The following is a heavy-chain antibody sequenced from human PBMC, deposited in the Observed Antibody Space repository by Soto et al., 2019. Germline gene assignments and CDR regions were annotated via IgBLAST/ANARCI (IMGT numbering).Heavy chain of an antibody. CDR3: ARDEAYKWNDGGWFDP. Sequence: QVQLVQSGAEVKKPGASVKVSCKASGYTFTSYGISWVRQASGRGLEWMGWISAYNGNTKYAQKLQGRVTMTTDTSTSKANMELRSVRSDDTAGYYCARDEAYKWNDGGWFDPWGQGTLVTVSS. CDR2: ISAYNGNT. D-gene: IGHD1-1*01. J-gene: IGHJ5*02. CDR1: GYTFTSYG. V-gene: IGHV1-18*01.